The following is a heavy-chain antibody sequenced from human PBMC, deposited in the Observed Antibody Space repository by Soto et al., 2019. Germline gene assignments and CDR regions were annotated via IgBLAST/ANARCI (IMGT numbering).Heavy chain of an antibody. CDR3: ARLRGQFYYGMDV. CDR2: IDPNNGDT. J-gene: IGHJ6*02. D-gene: IGHD6-19*01. CDR1: GYNFIGYY. Sequence: QVPLVQSGAEVKKPGASVKVSCKASGYNFIGYYIHWVRQAPGQGLQWMGWIDPNNGDTDSAQKFQGRITMTRDTSISTVYMDVSSLRIDDTAIYYCARLRGQFYYGMDVWGQGTTVAVSS. V-gene: IGHV1-2*02.